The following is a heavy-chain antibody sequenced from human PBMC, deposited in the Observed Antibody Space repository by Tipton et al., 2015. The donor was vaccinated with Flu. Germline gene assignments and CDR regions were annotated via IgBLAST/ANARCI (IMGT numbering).Heavy chain of an antibody. D-gene: IGHD3-10*01. CDR2: IHHTGTT. V-gene: IGHV4-38-2*02. CDR3: VRDQGFGDGLTYDYYGMDV. J-gene: IGHJ6*02. Sequence: TLSLTCSISGDSIASDYYWGWIRQPPGKGLEWIGNIHHTGTTYYNPSLRSRVNIIRDRSKNQFSLNLSFVTAADTAVYYCVRDQGFGDGLTYDYYGMDVWGQGTTVTVSS. CDR1: GDSIASDYY.